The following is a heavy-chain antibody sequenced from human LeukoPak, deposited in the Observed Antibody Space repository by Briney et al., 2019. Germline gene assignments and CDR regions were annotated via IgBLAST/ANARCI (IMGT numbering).Heavy chain of an antibody. Sequence: GGSLRLSCAASGFTFSSYSMNWVRQAPGKGLEWVSSISSSSSYIYYADSVKGRFTISRDNAKNSLYLQMNSLRAEDTAVYYCATLGRGIAAAGFDYWGQGTLVTVSS. V-gene: IGHV3-21*01. CDR2: ISSSSSYI. J-gene: IGHJ4*02. D-gene: IGHD6-13*01. CDR1: GFTFSSYS. CDR3: ATLGRGIAAAGFDY.